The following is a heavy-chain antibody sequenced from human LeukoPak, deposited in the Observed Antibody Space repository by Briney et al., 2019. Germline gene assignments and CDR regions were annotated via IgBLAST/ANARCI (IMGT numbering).Heavy chain of an antibody. D-gene: IGHD3-10*01. CDR3: ARTRYYYNSRSYGAPYYFDY. CDR1: GGSISSNSYY. V-gene: IGHV4-39*01. CDR2: ICYSGST. J-gene: IGHJ4*02. Sequence: SETLSLTCAVSGGSISSNSYYWGWIRQPPGKGLEWIGSICYSGSTYYNPSLKSRVTISVDTSKNQFSLKLSSVTAADTAVYYCARTRYYYNSRSYGAPYYFDYWGQGTLVTVSS.